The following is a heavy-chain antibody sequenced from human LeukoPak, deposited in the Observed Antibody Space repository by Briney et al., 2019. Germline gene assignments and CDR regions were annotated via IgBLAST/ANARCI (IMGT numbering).Heavy chain of an antibody. CDR1: GGSISSSSYY. CDR3: ARGYSSSWFYFDS. V-gene: IGHV4-39*07. D-gene: IGHD6-13*01. Sequence: SETLSLTCTVSGGSISSSSYYWVWIRQPPGKGLEWIGSIYHSGNNYYNPSLKNRVTMSVDTSKNQFSLHLTSVTAADTAVYYCARGYSSSWFYFDSWGQGTLVTVSS. CDR2: IYHSGNN. J-gene: IGHJ4*02.